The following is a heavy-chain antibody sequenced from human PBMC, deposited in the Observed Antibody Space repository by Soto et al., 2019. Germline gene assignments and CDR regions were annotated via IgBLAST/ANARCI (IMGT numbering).Heavy chain of an antibody. CDR3: ARGGGVGVAGSAAFDM. J-gene: IGHJ3*02. Sequence: QLHLVQSGAVVKKPGASVTVSCSASGYPVTAYYMHWVRQAPGRGLEWMGGINPATGAAKYTQTFQGRVATPRDTSTRTGFMEPSGLTSEDTAVFYCARGGGVGVAGSAAFDMWGQGTLVTVSS. CDR2: INPATGAA. D-gene: IGHD3-3*01. CDR1: GYPVTAYY. V-gene: IGHV1-2*02.